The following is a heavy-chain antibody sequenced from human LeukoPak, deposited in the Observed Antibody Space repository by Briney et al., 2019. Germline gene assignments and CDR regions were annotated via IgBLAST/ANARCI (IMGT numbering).Heavy chain of an antibody. CDR2: IWYDGSNK. J-gene: IGHJ3*02. V-gene: IGHV3-33*08. D-gene: IGHD3-10*01. CDR3: ARGPIWFGELLGAFDI. CDR1: GFTFSSYS. Sequence: GGSLRLSCAASGFTFSSYSMNWVRQAPGKGLEWVAVIWYDGSNKYYADSVKGRFTISRDNSKNTLYLQMNSLRAEDTAVYYCARGPIWFGELLGAFDIWGQGTMVTVSS.